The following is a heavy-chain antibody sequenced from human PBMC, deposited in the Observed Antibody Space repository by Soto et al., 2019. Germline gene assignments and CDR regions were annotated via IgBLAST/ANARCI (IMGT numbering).Heavy chain of an antibody. V-gene: IGHV4-31*03. CDR3: ARESDWTRGYFES. CDR2: ISYSGST. D-gene: IGHD2-2*01. J-gene: IGHJ4*02. CDR1: GGSISSGYYF. Sequence: SETLSLTCTVSGGSISSGYYFCTWIRQLPGKGLEWIGYISYSGSTQYNPSLKSRVTMSVDTSENQFSLKLSSVTAADTAVYYCARESDWTRGYFESWGQGALVTVSS.